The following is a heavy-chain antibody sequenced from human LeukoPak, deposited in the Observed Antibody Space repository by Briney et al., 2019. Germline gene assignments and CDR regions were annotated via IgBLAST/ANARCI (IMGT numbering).Heavy chain of an antibody. Sequence: PSETLSHTCTVSGGSVSSGSYYWSWIRQPPGKGLEWIGYIYYSGSTNYNPSLKSRVTISVDTSKNQFSLKLSSVTAADTAVYYCASWREMATIDYWGQGTLVTVSS. J-gene: IGHJ4*02. CDR3: ASWREMATIDY. V-gene: IGHV4-61*01. CDR1: GGSVSSGSYY. D-gene: IGHD5-24*01. CDR2: IYYSGST.